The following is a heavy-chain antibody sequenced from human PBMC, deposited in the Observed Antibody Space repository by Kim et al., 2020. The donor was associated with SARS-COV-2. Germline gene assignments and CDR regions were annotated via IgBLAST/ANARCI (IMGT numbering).Heavy chain of an antibody. CDR3: VKAGTVLNMILVY. V-gene: IGHV3-23*01. Sequence: GGSLRLSCAASGLIFSNYCMAWVRQAPGQGPEWVSSINPSGDKTYYVDSVKGRFTISRDNSKNTLYLQMDSLTAEDTAVYYCVKAGTVLNMILVYWGTGTLVTVSS. CDR1: GLIFSNYC. D-gene: IGHD3-10*01. J-gene: IGHJ4*02. CDR2: INPSGDKT.